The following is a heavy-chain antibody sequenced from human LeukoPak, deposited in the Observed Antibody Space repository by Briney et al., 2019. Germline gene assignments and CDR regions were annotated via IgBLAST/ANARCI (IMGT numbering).Heavy chain of an antibody. V-gene: IGHV4-39*01. Sequence: PGGSLRLSCAASGFTFSSYEMNWVRQPPGKGLEWIGSIYYSGSTYYNPSLKSRVTISVDTSKNQFSLKLSSVTAADTAVYYCARQSYGSGYWGQGTLVTVSS. D-gene: IGHD3-10*01. CDR2: IYYSGST. CDR3: ARQSYGSGY. J-gene: IGHJ4*02. CDR1: GFTFSSYE.